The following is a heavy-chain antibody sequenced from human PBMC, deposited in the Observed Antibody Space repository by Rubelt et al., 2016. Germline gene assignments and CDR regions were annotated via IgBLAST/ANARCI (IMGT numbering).Heavy chain of an antibody. V-gene: IGHV3-30*03. CDR3: ARDRGPAYYGSGSSWFDP. J-gene: IGHJ5*02. CDR1: GFTFSNYG. D-gene: IGHD3-10*01. Sequence: GGRLVQPGGSLRLSCAASGFTFSNYGMHWVRQAPGKGLEWVAVISYDGSDKYYADSVKGRFTISRDNSKNTLYLQMNSLRAEDTAVYYCARDRGPAYYGSGSSWFDPWGQGTLVTVSS. CDR2: ISYDGSDK.